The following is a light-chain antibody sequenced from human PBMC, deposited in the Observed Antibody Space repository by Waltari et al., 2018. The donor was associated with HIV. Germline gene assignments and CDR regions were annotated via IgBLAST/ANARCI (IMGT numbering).Light chain of an antibody. Sequence: EIVLTQSPGTLSLSPGERATLTCRASKSVSSSYLAWYQQRLGQAPRLLIDCAYSRATGSPDRFSGSGAGTDFTLTIARLEPEDFAVYFCQQYGYSPTTFGPGTRVDIK. J-gene: IGKJ3*01. CDR3: QQYGYSPTT. CDR2: CAY. V-gene: IGKV3-20*01. CDR1: KSVSSSY.